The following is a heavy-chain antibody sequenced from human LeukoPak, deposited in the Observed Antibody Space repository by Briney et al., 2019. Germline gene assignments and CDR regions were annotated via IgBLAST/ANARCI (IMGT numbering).Heavy chain of an antibody. Sequence: PSETLSLTCTVSGGSISSYYWSWIRQPPGKGLEWIGYIYYSGSATYNPSLKGRVTISVDTSKNQFSLRLSSVTAADTAVYYCARDGSNWSNDYYHGVDVWGQGTTVTVSS. V-gene: IGHV4-59*01. CDR3: ARDGSNWSNDYYHGVDV. CDR1: GGSISSYY. J-gene: IGHJ6*02. CDR2: IYYSGSA. D-gene: IGHD4-11*01.